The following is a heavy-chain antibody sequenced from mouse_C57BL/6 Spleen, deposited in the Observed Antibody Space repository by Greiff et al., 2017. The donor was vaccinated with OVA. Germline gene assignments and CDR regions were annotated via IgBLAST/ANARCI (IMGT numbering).Heavy chain of an antibody. CDR3: AIYDGYYVSAMDY. J-gene: IGHJ4*01. CDR2: IWSGGST. D-gene: IGHD2-3*01. V-gene: IGHV2-4*01. CDR1: GFSLTSYG. Sequence: VKLVESGPGLVQPSQSLSITCTVSGFSLTSYGVHWVRQPPGKGLEWLGVIWSGGSTDYNAAFISRLSISKDNSKSQVFFKMNSLQADDTAIYYCAIYDGYYVSAMDYWGQGTSVTVSS.